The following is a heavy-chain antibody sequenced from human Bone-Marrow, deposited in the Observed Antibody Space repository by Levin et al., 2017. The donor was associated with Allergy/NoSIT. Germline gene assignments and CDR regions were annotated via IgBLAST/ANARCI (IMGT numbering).Heavy chain of an antibody. Sequence: ASVKVSCKASGYTFTGYYMHWVRQAPGQGLEWMGRINPNSGGTNYAQKFQGRVTMTRDTSISTAYMELSRLRSDDTAVYYCARVLACSGGSCYSDAFDIWGQGTMVTVSS. CDR1: GYTFTGYY. CDR3: ARVLACSGGSCYSDAFDI. V-gene: IGHV1-2*06. J-gene: IGHJ3*02. D-gene: IGHD2-15*01. CDR2: INPNSGGT.